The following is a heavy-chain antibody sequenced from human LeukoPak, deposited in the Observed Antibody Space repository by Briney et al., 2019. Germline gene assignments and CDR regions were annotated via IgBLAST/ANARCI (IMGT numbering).Heavy chain of an antibody. CDR3: ARDSPRSGPSYYFDY. J-gene: IGHJ4*02. CDR1: GYTFTSYY. D-gene: IGHD2-15*01. V-gene: IGHV1-46*01. CDR2: INPSGGST. Sequence: ASVKVSCKASGYTFTSYYMHWVGQAPGQGLEWMGIINPSGGSTSYAQKFQGRVTMTRDTSTSAVYMELSSLRSEDTAVYYCARDSPRSGPSYYFDYWGQGTLVTVSS.